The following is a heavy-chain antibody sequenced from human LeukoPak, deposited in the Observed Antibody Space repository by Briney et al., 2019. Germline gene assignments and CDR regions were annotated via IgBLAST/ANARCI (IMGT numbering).Heavy chain of an antibody. CDR1: GGTFSSYA. CDR3: ARDFLDYDILTGYTLSYNWFDP. CDR2: IIPILGIA. D-gene: IGHD3-9*01. J-gene: IGHJ5*02. V-gene: IGHV1-69*04. Sequence: SVKVSFKASGGTFSSYAISWVRQAPGQGLEWMGRIIPILGIANYAQKFQGRVTITADKSTSTAYMELSSLRSEDTAVYYCARDFLDYDILTGYTLSYNWFDPWGQGTLVTVSS.